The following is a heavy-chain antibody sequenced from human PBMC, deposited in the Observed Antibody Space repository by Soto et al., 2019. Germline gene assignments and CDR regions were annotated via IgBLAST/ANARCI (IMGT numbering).Heavy chain of an antibody. CDR1: GYSFTNFW. J-gene: IGHJ5*02. V-gene: IGHV5-51*01. CDR2: IYPGDSDT. CDR3: ARGSYYDSSGYYPPGNWFDP. Sequence: GESLKISCKGSGYSFTNFWIGWVRQMPGKGLEWMGIIYPGDSDTRYSPSFQGQVTISADKSISTAYLRWSSLKASDTAMYYCARGSYYDSSGYYPPGNWFDPWGQGTLVTVSS. D-gene: IGHD3-22*01.